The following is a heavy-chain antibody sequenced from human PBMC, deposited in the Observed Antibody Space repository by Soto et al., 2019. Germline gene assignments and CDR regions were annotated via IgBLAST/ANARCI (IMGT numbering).Heavy chain of an antibody. CDR2: IIPISGTA. CDR3: GRPSMFYYGMDV. Sequence: QVQLVQSGAEVKKTGSSVKVSCKASGGSFSSYAISWVRQAPGQGLQWMGGIIPISGTANYAQNFQGRVTITADESTSTAYMELSSLRSEDTAVYYCGRPSMFYYGMDVWGQGTTVTVSS. D-gene: IGHD3-10*02. CDR1: GGSFSSYA. J-gene: IGHJ6*02. V-gene: IGHV1-69*01.